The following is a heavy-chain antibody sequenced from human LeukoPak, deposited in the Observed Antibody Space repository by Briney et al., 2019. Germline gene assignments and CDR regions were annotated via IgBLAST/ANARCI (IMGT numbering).Heavy chain of an antibody. V-gene: IGHV3-7*01. Sequence: GRSLRLSCAASGFTFSSYAMHWVRQAPGKGLEWVANIKQDGSEKYYVDSVKGRFTISRDNAKNSLYLQMNSLRAEDTAVYYCARENTFLDIWGQGTMVTVSS. CDR3: ARENTFLDI. CDR1: GFTFSSYA. D-gene: IGHD3-16*01. J-gene: IGHJ3*02. CDR2: IKQDGSEK.